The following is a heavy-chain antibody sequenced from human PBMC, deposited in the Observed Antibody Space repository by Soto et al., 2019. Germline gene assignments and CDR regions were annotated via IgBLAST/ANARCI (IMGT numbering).Heavy chain of an antibody. CDR3: ATSSPYIFIGTPDGNHYYYAMDV. CDR1: GGTFSSYA. J-gene: IGHJ6*02. CDR2: IIPVFGTT. Sequence: SVKVSCKASGGTFSSYAISWLRQAPGQGLEWMGGIIPVFGTTNYEQNFQGRVTISADGSTSTAYMELSSLRSADTSVYYCATSSPYIFIGTPDGNHYYYAMDVWGQGTTVTVSS. V-gene: IGHV1-69*13. D-gene: IGHD6-6*01.